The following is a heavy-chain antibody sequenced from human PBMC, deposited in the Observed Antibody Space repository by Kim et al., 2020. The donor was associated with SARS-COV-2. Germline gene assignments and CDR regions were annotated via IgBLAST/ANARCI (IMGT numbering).Heavy chain of an antibody. CDR1: GGSISSGSYY. D-gene: IGHD5-12*01. CDR2: IYTSGST. V-gene: IGHV4-61*02. CDR3: AREVWGSGYGDTGPDGYYYYYGMDV. Sequence: SETLSLTCTVSGGSISSGSYYWSWIRQPAGKGLEWIGRIYTSGSTNYNPSLKSRVTISVDTSKNQFSLKLSSVTAADTAVYYCAREVWGSGYGDTGPDGYYYYYGMDVWGQGTTVTVSS. J-gene: IGHJ6*02.